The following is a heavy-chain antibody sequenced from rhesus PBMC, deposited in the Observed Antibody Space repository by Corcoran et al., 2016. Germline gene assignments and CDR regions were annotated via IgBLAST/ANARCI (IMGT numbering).Heavy chain of an antibody. V-gene: IGHV4-80*01. CDR2: IYGKSGTT. D-gene: IGHD6-31*01. CDR1: GGSLSSYW. CDR3: ARYIGSGWLY. J-gene: IGHJ4*01. Sequence: QVQLQESGPGLVKPSETLSLTCAVSGGSLSSYWWSWIRQPPGKGLEGIGEIYGKSGTTNDNPSLESRVTISKDASKSQFSLRLSSVMAADTAVYYCARYIGSGWLYWGQGVLVIVSS.